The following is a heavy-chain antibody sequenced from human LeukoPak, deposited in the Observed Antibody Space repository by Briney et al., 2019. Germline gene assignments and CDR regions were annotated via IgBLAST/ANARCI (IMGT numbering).Heavy chain of an antibody. V-gene: IGHV1-18*01. J-gene: IGHJ3*02. D-gene: IGHD5-12*01. Sequence: ASVKVSCKASGYTFTSYGVSWVRQAPGQGLEWMGWISAYNGNTDYAQRLQGRVSMTTDTSTNTAYMELRSLRSDDTAVYYCARSSGYDAFDIWGQGTMVTVSS. CDR2: ISAYNGNT. CDR1: GYTFTSYG. CDR3: ARSSGYDAFDI.